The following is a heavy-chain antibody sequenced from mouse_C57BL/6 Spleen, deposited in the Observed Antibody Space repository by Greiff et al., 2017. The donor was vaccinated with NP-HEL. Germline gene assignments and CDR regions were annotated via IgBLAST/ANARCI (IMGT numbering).Heavy chain of an antibody. Sequence: VQLQQSGAELVRPGTSVKLSCKASGYTFTSYWMHWVKQRPGQGLEWIGVIDPSDSYTNYNQKFKGKATLTVDTSSSPAYMQLSSLTSEDSAVYYCARYGMDDGYFDYWGQGTTLTVSS. CDR1: GYTFTSYW. CDR3: ARYGMDDGYFDY. D-gene: IGHD2-3*01. CDR2: IDPSDSYT. V-gene: IGHV1-59*01. J-gene: IGHJ2*01.